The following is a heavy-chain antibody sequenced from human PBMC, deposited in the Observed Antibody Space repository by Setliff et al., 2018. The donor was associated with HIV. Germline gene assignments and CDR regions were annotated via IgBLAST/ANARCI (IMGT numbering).Heavy chain of an antibody. CDR2: IDPDRGDT. CDR1: GYIFPDYY. CDR3: AWGTQRPIDS. J-gene: IGHJ4*02. D-gene: IGHD3-16*01. V-gene: IGHV1-69-2*01. Sequence: GASVKVSCKVSGYIFPDYYIQWVRQAPGKGLEWMGLIDPDRGDTVYAEKFQGRVTITADRSIDTAHMTLSSLTSDDTAMYFCAWGTQRPIDSWGQGTLVTVSS.